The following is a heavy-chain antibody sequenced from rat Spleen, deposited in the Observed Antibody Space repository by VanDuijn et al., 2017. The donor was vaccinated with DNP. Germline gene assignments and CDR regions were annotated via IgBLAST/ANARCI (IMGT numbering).Heavy chain of an antibody. Sequence: EMQLVESGGDLVQPGKSLKLSCEASGFTFSNYWMTWIRQVPGKGLEWVASITYDGGSTYYRDSVKGRFTISRDNAKSTLYLQMDSLRSEDTATYYCARHGRVTTVATYWYFDFWGPGTMVTVSS. D-gene: IGHD1-3*01. CDR2: ITYDGGST. V-gene: IGHV5-31*01. CDR1: GFTFSNYW. J-gene: IGHJ1*01. CDR3: ARHGRVTTVATYWYFDF.